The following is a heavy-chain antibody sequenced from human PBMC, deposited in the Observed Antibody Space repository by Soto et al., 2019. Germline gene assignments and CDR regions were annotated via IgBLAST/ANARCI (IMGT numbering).Heavy chain of an antibody. CDR3: AKDRNSFYDSSGYIPFDY. Sequence: PGGSLRLSCAASGFTFSSYAMSWVRQAPGKGLEWVSAISGSGGSTYYADSVKGRFTISRDNSKNTLYLQMNSLRAEDTAVYYCAKDRNSFYDSSGYIPFDYWGQGTLVTVSS. D-gene: IGHD3-22*01. J-gene: IGHJ4*02. CDR1: GFTFSSYA. CDR2: ISGSGGST. V-gene: IGHV3-23*01.